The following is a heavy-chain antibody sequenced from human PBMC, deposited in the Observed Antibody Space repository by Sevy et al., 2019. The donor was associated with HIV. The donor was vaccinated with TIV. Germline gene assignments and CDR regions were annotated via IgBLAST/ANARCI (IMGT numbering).Heavy chain of an antibody. Sequence: SETLSLTCTVSGGSISSSSYYWGWIRQPPGKGLEWIGSIYYSGSTYYNPSLKSRVTISVDTSKNQFSLKLGSVTAADTAVYYCARRSGRERFFDYWGQGTLVTVSS. D-gene: IGHD1-26*01. V-gene: IGHV4-39*01. CDR3: ARRSGRERFFDY. J-gene: IGHJ4*02. CDR1: GGSISSSSYY. CDR2: IYYSGST.